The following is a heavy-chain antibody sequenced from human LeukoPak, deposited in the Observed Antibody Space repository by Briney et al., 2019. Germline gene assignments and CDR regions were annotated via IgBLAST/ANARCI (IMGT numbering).Heavy chain of an antibody. CDR1: GFTFDDYA. D-gene: IGHD3-22*01. Sequence: GGSLRLAFAASGFTFDDYAIHCGRQAPRKGLGWVSSMSGDSGSIGYAHTVKGRFNISRDNANNPLHLQRNSLRAEDMALYYCAKDNDYDSSGPLDYWGQGTLVTVSS. CDR3: AKDNDYDSSGPLDY. J-gene: IGHJ4*02. CDR2: MSGDSGSI. V-gene: IGHV3-9*03.